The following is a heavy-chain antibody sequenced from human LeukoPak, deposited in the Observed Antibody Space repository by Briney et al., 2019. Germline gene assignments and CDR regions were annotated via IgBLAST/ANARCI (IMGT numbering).Heavy chain of an antibody. CDR2: IYYSGNT. V-gene: IGHV4-39*07. Sequence: SETLSLTCTVSGGSISSSSYYWGWIRQAPGKGLEWIGSIYYSGNTNYNPSLKSRVTMSVDKSKNQFSLNLSSVTAADTAVYYCARDGSPVVITLWGQGTLVTVSS. J-gene: IGHJ4*02. CDR3: ARDGSPVVITL. D-gene: IGHD3-22*01. CDR1: GGSISSSSYY.